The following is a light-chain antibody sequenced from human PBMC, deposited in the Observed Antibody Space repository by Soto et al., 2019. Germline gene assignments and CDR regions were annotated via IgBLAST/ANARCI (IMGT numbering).Light chain of an antibody. J-gene: IGLJ1*01. CDR3: TSYTNSTPFYV. CDR1: RTDFDGYDY. V-gene: IGLV2-14*03. Sequence: QSALTQPASVSGSPGQSIAISCTGVRTDFDGYDYVSWYQQHPGQAPQLMIYDVSNRPSGVPDRFSGSKSGNTASLTISGLQAEDEADYYCTSYTNSTPFYVFGPGTKVTVL. CDR2: DVS.